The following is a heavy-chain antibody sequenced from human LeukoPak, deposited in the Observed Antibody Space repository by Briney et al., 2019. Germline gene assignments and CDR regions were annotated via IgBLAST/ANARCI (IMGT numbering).Heavy chain of an antibody. CDR3: ARVGSSWYYWYFDL. Sequence: TGRSLRLSCAASGFTFSSYGMHWVRQAPGKGLEWVAVIWYDGSNKYYADSVKGRFTISRDNSKNTLYLQMNSLRAEDTAVYYCARVGSSWYYWYFDLWGRGTLVTVSS. CDR1: GFTFSSYG. CDR2: IWYDGSNK. D-gene: IGHD6-13*01. V-gene: IGHV3-33*01. J-gene: IGHJ2*01.